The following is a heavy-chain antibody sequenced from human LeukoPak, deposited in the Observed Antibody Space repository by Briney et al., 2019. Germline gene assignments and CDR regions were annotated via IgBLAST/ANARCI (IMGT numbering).Heavy chain of an antibody. CDR3: AKDRRDGPGAYYTDV. V-gene: IGHV3-48*03. CDR2: SSSDGAT. J-gene: IGHJ6*03. D-gene: IGHD3-10*01. Sequence: PGGSLRLSCAASGFVFSTLKWTGSARLQGRGWSGFHISSSDGATYYADSVKGRFTISRDNAKNSLSLQMNSLRADDTAIYYCAKDRRDGPGAYYTDVWGKGTSVTVS. CDR1: GFVFSTL.